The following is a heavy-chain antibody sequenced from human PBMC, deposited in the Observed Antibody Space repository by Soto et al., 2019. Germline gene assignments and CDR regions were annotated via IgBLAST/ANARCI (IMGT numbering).Heavy chain of an antibody. CDR2: IYWDDDK. CDR3: AHRRMWGSSWYGTNWFDP. V-gene: IGHV2-5*02. J-gene: IGHJ5*02. Sequence: KRSGPTLVNPTQTLTLTCTFSGFSLSTSGVGVGWIRQPPGKALEWLALIYWDDDKRYSPSLKSRLTITKDTSKNQVVLTMTNMDPVDTATYYCAHRRMWGSSWYGTNWFDPWGQGTLVTVSS. CDR1: GFSLSTSGVG. D-gene: IGHD6-13*01.